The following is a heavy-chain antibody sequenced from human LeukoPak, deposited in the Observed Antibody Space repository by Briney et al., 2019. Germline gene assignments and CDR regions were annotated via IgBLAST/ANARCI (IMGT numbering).Heavy chain of an antibody. V-gene: IGHV3-23*01. CDR3: AKDHEYYYGYDY. J-gene: IGHJ4*02. D-gene: IGHD3-10*01. CDR2: VSGSGYNT. CDR1: GFTFSSYA. Sequence: GGSLRLSCAASGFTFSSYAMSWVRQAPGKGLEWVSGVSGSGYNTYYADSVKGRFTVSRDESKNTLYVQMNNLRVEDTAVYYCAKDHEYYYGYDYWGQGTLVTVSS.